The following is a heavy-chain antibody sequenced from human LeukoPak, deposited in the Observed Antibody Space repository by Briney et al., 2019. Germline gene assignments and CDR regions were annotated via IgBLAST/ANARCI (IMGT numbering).Heavy chain of an antibody. Sequence: GRSLRLSCAASGFPFSTYWMHWVRQAPGKGLVWVSRINEDGWTTDYADSVKGRFAISRDNAKNTLYLQMNSLRAEDAAVYYCARDVAGMDGYWGQGTLVTVSS. V-gene: IGHV3-74*01. CDR2: INEDGWTT. J-gene: IGHJ4*02. CDR3: ARDVAGMDGY. CDR1: GFPFSTYW. D-gene: IGHD2-15*01.